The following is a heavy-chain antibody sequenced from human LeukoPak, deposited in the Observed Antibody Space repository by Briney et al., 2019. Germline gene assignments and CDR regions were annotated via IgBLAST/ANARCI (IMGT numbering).Heavy chain of an antibody. CDR3: ARGGSSSWYSSGSY. V-gene: IGHV1-2*02. CDR2: INPNSGGT. D-gene: IGHD6-13*01. Sequence: ASVKVSCKASGYTCTGYYMHWVRQAPGQGLEWMGWINPNSGGTNYAQKFQGRVTMTRDTSISTAYMELSRLRSDDTAVYYCARGGSSSWYSSGSYWGQGTLVTVSS. J-gene: IGHJ4*02. CDR1: GYTCTGYY.